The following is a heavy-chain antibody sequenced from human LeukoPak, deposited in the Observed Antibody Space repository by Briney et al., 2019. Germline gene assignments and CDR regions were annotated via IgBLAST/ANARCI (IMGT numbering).Heavy chain of an antibody. CDR1: GFTFRSYA. CDR2: ITASGGNT. J-gene: IGHJ4*02. Sequence: NPGGSLRLSCAASGFTFRSYAMGWVRQAPGKGLEWVSAITASGGNTYYADSVKGRFTISRDNSKNPLYLQVNSLRAEDTAVYYCAKGNGYSYGRYYFDYWGQGTLVTVSS. CDR3: AKGNGYSYGRYYFDY. V-gene: IGHV3-23*01. D-gene: IGHD5-18*01.